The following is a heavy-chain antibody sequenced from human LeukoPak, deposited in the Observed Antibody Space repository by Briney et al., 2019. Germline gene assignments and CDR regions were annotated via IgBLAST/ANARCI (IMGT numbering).Heavy chain of an antibody. J-gene: IGHJ4*02. D-gene: IGHD1-26*01. CDR2: FYSRTSV. V-gene: IGHV4-59*02. Sequence: SETLSLTCTVSGDSVSTNYWSWIRQPPGKGLEWLGYFYSRTSVTSNPSLQGRVTMSSDTAKNQFSLRLTSVTAADTAMYYCARRPRNSENYDGPSGPDYWGQGTQVTVSS. CDR3: ARRPRNSENYDGPSGPDY. CDR1: GDSVSTNY.